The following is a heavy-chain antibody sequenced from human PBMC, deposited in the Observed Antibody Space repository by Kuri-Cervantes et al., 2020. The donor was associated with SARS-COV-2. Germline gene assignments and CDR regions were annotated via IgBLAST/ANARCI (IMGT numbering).Heavy chain of an antibody. D-gene: IGHD3-3*01. V-gene: IGHV3-64*04. Sequence: GESLKISCSASGFTFSSYAMHWVRQAPGEGLEYVSAISSNGGSTYYADSVKGRFTISRDNAKNSLYLQMNSLRAEDTAVYYCARDRSRITIFGVVTRYGMDVWGQGTTVTVSS. CDR2: ISSNGGST. CDR1: GFTFSSYA. CDR3: ARDRSRITIFGVVTRYGMDV. J-gene: IGHJ6*02.